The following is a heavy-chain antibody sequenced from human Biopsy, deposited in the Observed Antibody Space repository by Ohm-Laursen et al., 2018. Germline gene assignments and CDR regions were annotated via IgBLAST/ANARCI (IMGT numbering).Heavy chain of an antibody. CDR1: GGSISSGGSY. CDR2: IFNSANT. D-gene: IGHD3-22*01. Sequence: TLSLTCTVSGGSISSGGSYWSWTRQRPGKGLEWIGYIFNSANTYYNPSLKNLITISGDTSKNQFSLKLNSVTAADMAVYYCARGDYFDSNGYFWFDPWGQGTLVTVSS. J-gene: IGHJ5*02. V-gene: IGHV4-31*01. CDR3: ARGDYFDSNGYFWFDP.